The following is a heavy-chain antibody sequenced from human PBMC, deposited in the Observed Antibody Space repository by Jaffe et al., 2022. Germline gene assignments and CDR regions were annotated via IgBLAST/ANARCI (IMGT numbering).Heavy chain of an antibody. CDR3: ARGRRRSRAYYYGSGGLFDY. J-gene: IGHJ4*02. D-gene: IGHD3-10*01. CDR2: INHSGST. Sequence: QVQLQQWGAGLLKPSETLSLTCAVYGGSFSGYYWSWIRQPPGKGLEWIGEINHSGSTNYNPSLKSRVTISVDTSKNQFSLKLSSVTAADTAVYYCARGRRRSRAYYYGSGGLFDYWGQGTLVTVSS. V-gene: IGHV4-34*01. CDR1: GGSFSGYY.